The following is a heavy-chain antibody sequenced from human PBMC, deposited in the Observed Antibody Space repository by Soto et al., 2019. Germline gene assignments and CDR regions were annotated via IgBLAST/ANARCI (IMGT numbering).Heavy chain of an antibody. CDR2: ISSSSSYA. CDR1: GFTFSDYY. J-gene: IGHJ3*01. CDR3: ARENYYDSRTLNLS. V-gene: IGHV3-11*06. Sequence: GGSLRLSCAASGFTFSDYYMSWIRQAPGKGLEWVSYISSSSSYANYADSVKGRFTISRDNAKNSLYLQMNSLRAEDTAVYYCARENYYDSRTLNLSWGQGTMVTVSS. D-gene: IGHD3-22*01.